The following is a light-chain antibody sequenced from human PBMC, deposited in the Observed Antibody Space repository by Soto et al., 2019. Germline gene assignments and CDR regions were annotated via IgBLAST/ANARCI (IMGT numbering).Light chain of an antibody. CDR2: EVY. V-gene: IGLV2-8*01. J-gene: IGLJ1*01. Sequence: QSALTQPPSASGSPGQSVTISCTGTSSDVGGYNYVSWYQQHPGKAPKLIIYEVYKRPSGVPDRFSGSKSGNTAALTVSGLQAEDEADYYCRPYRRTNSYVFGTGTKATV. CDR3: RPYRRTNSYV. CDR1: SSDVGGYNY.